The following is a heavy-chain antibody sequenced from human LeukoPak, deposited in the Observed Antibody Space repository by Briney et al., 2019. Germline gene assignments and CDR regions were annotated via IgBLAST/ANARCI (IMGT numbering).Heavy chain of an antibody. D-gene: IGHD2-2*01. Sequence: GGSLRLSCAASGFTFSSYSMKWVRQAPGKGQKWVSSISSSSSYIYYADSVKGRFTISRDNAKNSLYLQMNSLRAEDTAVYYCARDPQYCSSTSCYLDYWGQGTLVTVSS. J-gene: IGHJ4*02. CDR3: ARDPQYCSSTSCYLDY. CDR2: ISSSSSYI. CDR1: GFTFSSYS. V-gene: IGHV3-21*01.